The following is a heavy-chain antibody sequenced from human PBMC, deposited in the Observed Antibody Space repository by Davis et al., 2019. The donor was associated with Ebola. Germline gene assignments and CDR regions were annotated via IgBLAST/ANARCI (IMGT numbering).Heavy chain of an antibody. Sequence: SVQVSCKASGGTFSSYAISWVRQAPGQGLEWMGGIIPIFGTANYAQKFQGRVTITADESTSTAYLELSSLRSEDTAVYYCARGNAMVRGVIDYWGQGTLVTVSS. J-gene: IGHJ4*02. V-gene: IGHV1-69*13. CDR1: GGTFSSYA. CDR2: IIPIFGTA. D-gene: IGHD3-10*01. CDR3: ARGNAMVRGVIDY.